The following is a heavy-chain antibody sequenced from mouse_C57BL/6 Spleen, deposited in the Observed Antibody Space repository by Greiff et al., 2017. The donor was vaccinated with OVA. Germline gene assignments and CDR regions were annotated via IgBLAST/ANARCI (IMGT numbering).Heavy chain of an antibody. CDR2: INPSSGYT. J-gene: IGHJ2*01. CDR3: ARGNYNYFDY. Sequence: VQLQQSGAELARPGASVKMSCKASGYTFTSYTMHWVKQRPGQGLEWIGYINPSSGYTKYNQKFKDKATLTADKSSSTAYMHLSSLTSEDSAVYYCARGNYNYFDYWGQGTTLTVSS. V-gene: IGHV1-4*01. CDR1: GYTFTSYT. D-gene: IGHD2-1*01.